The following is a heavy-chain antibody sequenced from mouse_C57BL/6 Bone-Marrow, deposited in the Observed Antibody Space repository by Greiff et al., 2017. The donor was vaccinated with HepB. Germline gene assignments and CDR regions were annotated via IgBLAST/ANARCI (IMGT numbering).Heavy chain of an antibody. CDR3: ATGGNYPWFAY. CDR2: ISDGGSYT. V-gene: IGHV5-4*01. CDR1: GFTFSSYA. Sequence: EVQLVESGGGLVKPGGSLKLSCAASGFTFSSYAMSWVRQTPEKRLEWVATISDGGSYTYYPDNVKGRFTISRDNAKNNLYLQMSHLKSEDTAMYYCATGGNYPWFAYWGQGTLVTVSA. D-gene: IGHD2-1*01. J-gene: IGHJ3*01.